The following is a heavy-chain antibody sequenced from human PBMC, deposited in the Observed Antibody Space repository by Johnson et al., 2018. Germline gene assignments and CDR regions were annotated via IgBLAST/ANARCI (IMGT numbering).Heavy chain of an antibody. CDR1: GFNFSNAW. J-gene: IGHJ6*02. Sequence: VQLVESGGGVVQPGRSLRLSCAASGFNFSNAWMSWVRQAPGKGLEWVGRIISKTDGGTTHYAAPVKGRFTISREDSKNTLYLQMNCLKTEDTSVYDCTTEGVERLGESFYYGMDVWGQGTTVTVSS. V-gene: IGHV3-15*01. D-gene: IGHD3-3*01. CDR3: TTEGVERLGESFYYGMDV. CDR2: IISKTDGGTT.